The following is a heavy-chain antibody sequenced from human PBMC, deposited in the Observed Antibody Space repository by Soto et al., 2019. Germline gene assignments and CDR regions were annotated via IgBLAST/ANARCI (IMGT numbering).Heavy chain of an antibody. CDR3: AVGYCSGGSCYFDY. Sequence: QVQLQESGPGLVKPSQTLSLTCTVSGGSISSGGYYWSWIRQHPGKGLEWIGYFYYSGSTYYNPSLKSRVTISVDTSKNQFSLKLSSVTAADTAVYYCAVGYCSGGSCYFDYWGQGTLVTVSS. V-gene: IGHV4-31*03. D-gene: IGHD2-15*01. J-gene: IGHJ4*02. CDR2: FYYSGST. CDR1: GGSISSGGYY.